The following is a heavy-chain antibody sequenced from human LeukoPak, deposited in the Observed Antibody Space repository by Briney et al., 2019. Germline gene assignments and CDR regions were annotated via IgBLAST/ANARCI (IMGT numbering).Heavy chain of an antibody. V-gene: IGHV4-31*03. D-gene: IGHD6-19*01. CDR3: AKRLAMTGTYHFDY. Sequence: PSETLSLTCTVSGGSINSGGYYWSWIRQHPGKGLEWIAYIYYSGSTYYNPSLKSRVTISVDTSKNQFSLKLSSVTAADTAVYYCAKRLAMTGTYHFDYWGQGTLVTVSS. CDR1: GGSINSGGYY. J-gene: IGHJ4*02. CDR2: IYYSGST.